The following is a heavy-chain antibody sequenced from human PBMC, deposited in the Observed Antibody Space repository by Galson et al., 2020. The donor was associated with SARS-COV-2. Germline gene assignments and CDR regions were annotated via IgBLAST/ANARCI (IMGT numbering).Heavy chain of an antibody. CDR1: GFTFSSYW. CDR2: IKQDGSEK. CDR3: ARDLGDYYYDSSGYYGNAFDI. J-gene: IGHJ3*02. D-gene: IGHD3-22*01. V-gene: IGHV3-7*01. Sequence: GGSLRLSCAASGFTFSSYWMSWVRQAPGKGLEWVANIKQDGSEKYYVDSVKGRFTISRDNAKNSLYLQMNSLRAEDTAVYYCARDLGDYYYDSSGYYGNAFDIWGQGTMVTVSS.